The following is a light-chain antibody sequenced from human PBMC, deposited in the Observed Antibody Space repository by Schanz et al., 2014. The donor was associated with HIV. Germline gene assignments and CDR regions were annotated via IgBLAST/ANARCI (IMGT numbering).Light chain of an antibody. Sequence: QSVLTQPASVSGSPGQSITISCTGVSSDVVGDNYVSWYQQHPGKAPQLMIYEVTKRPSGVSDRFSGSKSGNTASLTVSGLQTEDEAEYYCSSYTGTSNLSVLFGGGTKLTVL. J-gene: IGLJ2*01. CDR2: EVT. V-gene: IGLV2-14*01. CDR3: SSYTGTSNLSVL. CDR1: SSDVVGDNY.